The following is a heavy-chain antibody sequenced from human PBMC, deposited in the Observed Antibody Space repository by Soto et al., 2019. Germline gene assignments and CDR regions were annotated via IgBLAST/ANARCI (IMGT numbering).Heavy chain of an antibody. CDR2: IIPFFGTA. V-gene: IGHV1-69*01. Sequence: QVQLVQSGAEVKKPGSSVKVSCKASGGTFSSYAISWERQAPGQGLEWMGGIIPFFGTANYAQKFQGRVTITMVEYTSTAYMELTSLRSEATAVYYCARDASGSCSSTSCYNFFGSWGQGTLVTVSS. CDR3: ARDASGSCSSTSCYNFFGS. D-gene: IGHD2-2*02. J-gene: IGHJ4*02. CDR1: GGTFSSYA.